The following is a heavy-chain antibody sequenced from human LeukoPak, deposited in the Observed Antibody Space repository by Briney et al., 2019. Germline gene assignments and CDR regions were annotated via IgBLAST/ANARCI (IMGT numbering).Heavy chain of an antibody. D-gene: IGHD2-2*01. J-gene: IGHJ3*02. CDR3: ARADCSSTSCPDAFDI. V-gene: IGHV3-30*12. Sequence: GRSLRLSCAASGFTFSSYGMHWVRQAPGKGLEWVAVISYDGSNKYYADSVKGRFTISRDNSKNTLYLQMNSLRAEDTAVYYCARADCSSTSCPDAFDIWGQGTMVTVSS. CDR1: GFTFSSYG. CDR2: ISYDGSNK.